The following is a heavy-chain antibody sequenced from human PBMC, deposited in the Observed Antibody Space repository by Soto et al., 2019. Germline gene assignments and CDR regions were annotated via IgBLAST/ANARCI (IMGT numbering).Heavy chain of an antibody. D-gene: IGHD3-22*01. CDR3: ARDRVESGYPEYYQH. J-gene: IGHJ1*01. V-gene: IGHV3-53*01. CDR2: IYSGGSA. Sequence: GGSLRLSCAASGFTVSSNYMSWVRQAPGKGLEWVSVIYSGGSAYYADSVKGRFTISRDNSKNTLYLQMNSLRAEDTAVYYCARDRVESGYPEYYQHWGQGTLVTVSS. CDR1: GFTVSSNY.